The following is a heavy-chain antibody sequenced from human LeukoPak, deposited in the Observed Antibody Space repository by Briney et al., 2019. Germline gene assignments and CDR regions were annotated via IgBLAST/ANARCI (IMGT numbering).Heavy chain of an antibody. Sequence: SGTLSLTCAVSGGSISSSNWWSWVRQPPGKGLEWIGEIYHSGSTNYNPSLKSRVTISVDTSKNQFSLKLSSVTAADTAVYYCARDRNYYDSSGYYFDYWGQGTLVTVSS. J-gene: IGHJ4*02. CDR1: GGSISSSNW. V-gene: IGHV4-4*02. CDR3: ARDRNYYDSSGYYFDY. D-gene: IGHD3-22*01. CDR2: IYHSGST.